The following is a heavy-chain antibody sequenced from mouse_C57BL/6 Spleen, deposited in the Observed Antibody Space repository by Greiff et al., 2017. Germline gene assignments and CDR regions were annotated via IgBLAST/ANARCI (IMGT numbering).Heavy chain of an antibody. V-gene: IGHV1-64*01. CDR2: IHPNSGST. CDR1: GYTFTSSW. Sequence: QVQLQQPGAELVKPGASVKLSCKASGYTFTSSWMHWVKQRPGQGLEWIGMIHPNSGSTNYNEKFKSKATLTVDKSSSTAYMQLSSLTSEDSAVYYCARSGFYYDYDGGYFDYWGQGTTLTVSS. D-gene: IGHD2-4*01. J-gene: IGHJ2*01. CDR3: ARSGFYYDYDGGYFDY.